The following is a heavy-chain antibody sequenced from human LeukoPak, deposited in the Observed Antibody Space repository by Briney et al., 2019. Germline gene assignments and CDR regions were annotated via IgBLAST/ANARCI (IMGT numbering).Heavy chain of an antibody. J-gene: IGHJ4*02. Sequence: ASVKVSCKASGYTFTGYYIHWVRRAPRQGLEWMGWINPNSGGTNYAQKFQGRVTMTRDTSISTAYMELSRLRSDDTAVYYCALYCSSTSCSFDYWGQGTLVTVSS. CDR3: ALYCSSTSCSFDY. D-gene: IGHD2-2*01. CDR2: INPNSGGT. CDR1: GYTFTGYY. V-gene: IGHV1-2*02.